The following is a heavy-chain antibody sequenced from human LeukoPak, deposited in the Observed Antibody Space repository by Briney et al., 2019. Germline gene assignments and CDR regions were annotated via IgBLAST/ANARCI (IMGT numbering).Heavy chain of an antibody. CDR3: ARDPNIAVAGFDY. J-gene: IGHJ4*02. CDR2: ISYDGSNK. CDR1: GFTFSSYA. Sequence: GGSLRLSCAASGFTFSSYAMHWVRQAPGKELEWVAVISYDGSNKYYADSVKGRFTISRDNSKNTLYLQMNSLRAEDTAVYYCARDPNIAVAGFDYWGQGTLVTVSS. V-gene: IGHV3-30-3*01. D-gene: IGHD6-19*01.